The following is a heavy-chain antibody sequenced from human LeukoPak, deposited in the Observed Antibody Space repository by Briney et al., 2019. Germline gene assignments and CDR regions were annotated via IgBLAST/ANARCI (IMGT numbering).Heavy chain of an antibody. Sequence: QSGGSLRLSCAASGFTFSSYEMNWVRQAPGKGLEWVSYISSSGSTIYYADSVKGRFTISRDNAKNSLYLQMNSLRAEDTAVYYCARDRVYSSSWYDAFDIWGQGTMVTVSS. CDR1: GFTFSSYE. J-gene: IGHJ3*02. CDR2: ISSSGSTI. CDR3: ARDRVYSSSWYDAFDI. D-gene: IGHD6-13*01. V-gene: IGHV3-48*03.